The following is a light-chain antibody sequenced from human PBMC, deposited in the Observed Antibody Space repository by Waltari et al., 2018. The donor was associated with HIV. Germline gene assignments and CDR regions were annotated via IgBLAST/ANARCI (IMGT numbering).Light chain of an antibody. Sequence: EIVLTQSPGTLSLSPGERATLSCRASQSVSSKSLAWYQQKPGQTPRLLIYGASSRAAGIPDSCSGSGSGTDFTLTISRLEPEDFAVYYCQQYGSSLPLTFGGGTKVEIK. CDR2: GAS. V-gene: IGKV3-20*01. CDR1: QSVSSKS. CDR3: QQYGSSLPLT. J-gene: IGKJ4*01.